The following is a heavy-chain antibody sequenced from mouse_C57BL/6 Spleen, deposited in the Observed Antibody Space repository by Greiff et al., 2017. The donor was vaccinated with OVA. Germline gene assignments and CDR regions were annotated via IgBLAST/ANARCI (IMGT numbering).Heavy chain of an antibody. D-gene: IGHD2-14*01. CDR3: ARDRDREYFDY. V-gene: IGHV5-4*01. CDR1: GFTFSSYA. Sequence: DVHLVESGGGLVKPGGSLKLSCAASGFTFSSYAMSWVRQTPEKRLEWVATISDGGSYTYYPDNVKGRFTISRDNAKNNLYLQMSHLKSEDTAMYYCARDRDREYFDYWGQGTTLTVSS. CDR2: ISDGGSYT. J-gene: IGHJ2*01.